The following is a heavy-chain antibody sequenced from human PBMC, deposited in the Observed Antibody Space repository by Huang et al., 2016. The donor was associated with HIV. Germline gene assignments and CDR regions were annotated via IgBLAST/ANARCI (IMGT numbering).Heavy chain of an antibody. Sequence: QVQLYQWGAGLLRPSETLSLTCAVYRGSLSGYYWSWIRQSPGKGLEWIGEINYSGTINYNPSLKSRVTISVDTSKKQLSLKLKSVTAADTAVYYCAREVMTSFGGPFDPWGQGTLVAVSS. CDR2: INYSGTI. D-gene: IGHD3-16*01. CDR3: AREVMTSFGGPFDP. CDR1: RGSLSGYY. J-gene: IGHJ5*02. V-gene: IGHV4-34*01.